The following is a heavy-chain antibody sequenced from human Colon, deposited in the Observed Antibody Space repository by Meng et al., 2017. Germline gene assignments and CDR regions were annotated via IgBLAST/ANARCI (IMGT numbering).Heavy chain of an antibody. Sequence: QEQLKEAGPGLVKPPQPLYLICSVSGGSNISGGYYWSWIRQHPQKGLEWIGYISNSGSAYYNPSLKSRVSISVDTSKNQFSLKMDTVTAADTALYYCARAGLHSYYFDFWGQGTLVTVSS. J-gene: IGHJ4*02. D-gene: IGHD2-21*01. CDR2: ISNSGSA. CDR1: GGSNISGGYY. CDR3: ARAGLHSYYFDF. V-gene: IGHV4-31*02.